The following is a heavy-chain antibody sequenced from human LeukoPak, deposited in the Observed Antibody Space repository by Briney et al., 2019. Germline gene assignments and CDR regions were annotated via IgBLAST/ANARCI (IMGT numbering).Heavy chain of an antibody. CDR3: ARDHPVAGLLFDN. J-gene: IGHJ4*02. D-gene: IGHD6-19*01. CDR1: GFTFSSYW. CDR2: IKQDGSER. Sequence: GGSLRLSWAASGFTFSSYWMNWVRQAPGKGLEWVANIKQDGSERYYVDSVKGRFTISSANDENSLYLQMNSLGAEDTAVYYCARDHPVAGLLFDNWGQGTLVTVSS. V-gene: IGHV3-7*01.